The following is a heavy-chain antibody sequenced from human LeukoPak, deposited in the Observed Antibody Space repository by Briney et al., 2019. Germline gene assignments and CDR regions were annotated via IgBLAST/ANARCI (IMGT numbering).Heavy chain of an antibody. Sequence: GGSLRLSCAASGCTFSSYWMHWVRQAPGKGLVWVSRINTDGSSTSYADSVKGRFTISRDNAKNTLYLQMNSLITEDTAVYYCARDTATDEAWFDPWGQGTLVTVSS. V-gene: IGHV3-74*01. CDR2: INTDGSST. D-gene: IGHD5-18*01. J-gene: IGHJ5*02. CDR1: GCTFSSYW. CDR3: ARDTATDEAWFDP.